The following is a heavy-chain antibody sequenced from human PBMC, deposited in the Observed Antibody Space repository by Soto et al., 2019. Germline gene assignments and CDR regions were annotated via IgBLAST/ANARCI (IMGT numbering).Heavy chain of an antibody. CDR3: ASALGIAAAGAFDY. Sequence: ASVKVSCKASGYTFTSYAMHWVRQAPGQRLEWMGWINAGNGNTKYSQKLQGRVTITRDTSASTAYMELSSLRSEDTAVYYCASALGIAAAGAFDYWGQGTLVTVSS. CDR1: GYTFTSYA. V-gene: IGHV1-3*01. CDR2: INAGNGNT. D-gene: IGHD6-13*01. J-gene: IGHJ4*02.